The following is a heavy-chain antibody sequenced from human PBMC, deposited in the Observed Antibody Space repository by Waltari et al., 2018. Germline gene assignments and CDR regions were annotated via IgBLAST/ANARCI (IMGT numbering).Heavy chain of an antibody. V-gene: IGHV3-23*03. Sequence: EVQLLESGGGLVQPGGSLRLSCAASGFTFSSYAMSWVRQAPGKGLEWVSVIYRGGSTYYADSVKGRFTISRDNSKNTRYLQMNSLRAEDTAVYYCAKDKTGVQYYWGQGTLVTVSS. CDR2: IYRGGST. J-gene: IGHJ4*02. D-gene: IGHD7-27*01. CDR3: AKDKTGVQYY. CDR1: GFTFSSYA.